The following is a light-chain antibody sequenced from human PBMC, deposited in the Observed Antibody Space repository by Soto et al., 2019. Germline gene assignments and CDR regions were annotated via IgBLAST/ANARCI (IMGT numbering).Light chain of an antibody. J-gene: IGLJ2*01. Sequence: QSALTQPASVSGSPGQSITISCTGTSSDVGGYNYVSWYQQHPGKAPKLMIYDVSNRPSGVSNRFSGYKSGNTASLTISGLHAEDEAYYYCISYTSSSTPVVFGGGTKLTVL. CDR3: ISYTSSSTPVV. CDR2: DVS. V-gene: IGLV2-14*01. CDR1: SSDVGGYNY.